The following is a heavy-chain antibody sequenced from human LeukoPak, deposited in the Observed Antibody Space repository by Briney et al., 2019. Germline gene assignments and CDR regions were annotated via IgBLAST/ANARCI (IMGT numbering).Heavy chain of an antibody. J-gene: IGHJ4*02. D-gene: IGHD3-16*01. CDR3: AKDVVYDYVWGSYSFDY. CDR2: IRYDGTSQ. V-gene: IGHV3-30*02. Sequence: GGSLRLSCVTSGFTLSIYGMHWVRQAPGKGPEWVAFIRYDGTSQYYADSVKGRFTISRDNSKNTLYLQMNSLRAEDTAVYYCAKDVVYDYVWGSYSFDYWGQGTLVTVSS. CDR1: GFTLSIYG.